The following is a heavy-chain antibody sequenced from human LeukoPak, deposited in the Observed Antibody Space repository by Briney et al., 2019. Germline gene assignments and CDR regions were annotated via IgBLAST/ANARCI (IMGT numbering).Heavy chain of an antibody. CDR3: ARLYGDGYNLVYAFDI. V-gene: IGHV4-38-2*01. D-gene: IGHD5-24*01. J-gene: IGHJ3*02. CDR1: GYSISSGYY. Sequence: SETLSLTCGVSGYSISSGYYWGWIRQPPGKGLEWVGSIYHNGSTYYNPSLKSRVTISVDRSKNQFSLKLSSVTAADTAVYYCARLYGDGYNLVYAFDIWGQGTMVTVSS. CDR2: IYHNGST.